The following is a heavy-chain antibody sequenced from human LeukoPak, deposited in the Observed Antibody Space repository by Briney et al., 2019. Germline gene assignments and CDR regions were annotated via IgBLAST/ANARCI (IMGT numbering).Heavy chain of an antibody. CDR3: ARESDSGSSYHQAFDI. CDR1: GGSISTYF. D-gene: IGHD6-6*01. CDR2: IHNTGST. J-gene: IGHJ3*02. Sequence: SETLSLTCTVSGGSISTYFWSWVRQPPGKGLEWIGYIHNTGSTNYNPSLKSRVTISVDTSKNQFSLKLRSVTAADTAVYYCARESDSGSSYHQAFDIWGHGTMVTVSS. V-gene: IGHV4-59*01.